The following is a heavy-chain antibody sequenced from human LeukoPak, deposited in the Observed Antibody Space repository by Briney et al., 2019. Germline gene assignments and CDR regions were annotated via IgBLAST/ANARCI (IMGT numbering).Heavy chain of an antibody. CDR3: AKTSHYDSVTGYSEEDAFDI. CDR2: IYSGGST. D-gene: IGHD3-9*01. J-gene: IGHJ3*02. V-gene: IGHV3-53*01. Sequence: GGSLRLSCAASGFTVSSNYMSWVRQAPGKGLEWVSVIYSGGSTDYADSVKGRFTISRDNSKNTLYLQMNSLRVEDTAVYYYAKTSHYDSVTGYSEEDAFDIWGQGTMVTVSS. CDR1: GFTVSSNY.